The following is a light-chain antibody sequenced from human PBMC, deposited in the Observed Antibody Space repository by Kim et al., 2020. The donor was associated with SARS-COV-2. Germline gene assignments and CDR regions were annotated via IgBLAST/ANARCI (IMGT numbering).Light chain of an antibody. CDR1: NIGSKG. CDR2: YDS. V-gene: IGLV3-21*04. J-gene: IGLJ3*02. Sequence: APGKTARITCGGNNIGSKGVQWYQQKPGQAPVLVIYYDSDRPSGIPERFSGSNSGNTATLTISRVEAGDEADYYCQVWDSSSDHPVFGGGTQLTVL. CDR3: QVWDSSSDHPV.